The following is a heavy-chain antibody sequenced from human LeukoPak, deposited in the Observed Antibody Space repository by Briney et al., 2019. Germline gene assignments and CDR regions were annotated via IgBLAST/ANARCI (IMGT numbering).Heavy chain of an antibody. CDR1: GFTFSSYG. D-gene: IGHD3-10*01. Sequence: PGGSLRLSCAASGFTFSSYGMHWVRQAPGKGLEWVAVISYDGSNKYYADSVKGRFTISRDNSKNTLYLQMNSLRAEDTAVYYCAKVRAGLRDDYWGQGTLVTVSS. V-gene: IGHV3-30*18. CDR3: AKVRAGLRDDY. CDR2: ISYDGSNK. J-gene: IGHJ4*02.